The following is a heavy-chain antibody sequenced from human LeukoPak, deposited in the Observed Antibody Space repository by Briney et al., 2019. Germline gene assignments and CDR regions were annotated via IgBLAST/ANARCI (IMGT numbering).Heavy chain of an antibody. J-gene: IGHJ5*02. V-gene: IGHV1-69*13. CDR1: GGTFSSYA. D-gene: IGHD3-9*01. Sequence: ASVNVSCKASGGTFSSYAISWVRQAPGQGLEWMGGIIPIFGTANYAQKFQGRVTITADESTSTAYMELSSLRSEDTAVYYCARGIRLVIEYGLDPWGQGTLVTVSS. CDR3: ARGIRLVIEYGLDP. CDR2: IIPIFGTA.